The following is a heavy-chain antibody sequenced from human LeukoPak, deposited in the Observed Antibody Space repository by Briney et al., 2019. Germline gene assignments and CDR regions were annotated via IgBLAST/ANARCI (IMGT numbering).Heavy chain of an antibody. CDR3: AREPYDSSGYPRPLYYFDY. V-gene: IGHV4-59*01. J-gene: IGHJ4*02. CDR2: IYYSGST. D-gene: IGHD3-22*01. Sequence: SETLSLTCTVSGGSISSYYWSWIRQPPGKGLEWIGYIYYSGSTNYNPSLKSRVTISVDTSKNQFSLKLSSVTAADTAVYYCAREPYDSSGYPRPLYYFDYWGQGTLVTVSS. CDR1: GGSISSYY.